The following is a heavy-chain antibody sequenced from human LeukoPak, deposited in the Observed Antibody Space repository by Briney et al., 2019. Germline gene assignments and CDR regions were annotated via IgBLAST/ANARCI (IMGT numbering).Heavy chain of an antibody. CDR3: ARDYNY. V-gene: IGHV3-48*01. CDR2: ISSSSSTI. Sequence: GGSLRLSCAASGFTFSSYSMNWVRQAPGKGLEWVSYISSSSSTIYYADSVKGRFTISRDNAKNSLYLQMNSLRAEDTAVYYCARDYNYWGQGTLVTVSS. D-gene: IGHD3-10*01. CDR1: GFTFSSYS. J-gene: IGHJ4*02.